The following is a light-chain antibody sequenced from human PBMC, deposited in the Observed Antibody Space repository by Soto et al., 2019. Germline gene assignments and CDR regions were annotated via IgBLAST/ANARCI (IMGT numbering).Light chain of an antibody. Sequence: EIVLTQPPGTLSLSPGERATLSCRASQSVSSSHLAWYQQKPGQAPRLLIYSASSRATGIPDRFSGSGSGTDFTLTISRLEPEDFAVYYCQRYGGFGQGTKVEIK. CDR3: QRYGG. V-gene: IGKV3-20*01. CDR1: QSVSSSH. J-gene: IGKJ1*01. CDR2: SAS.